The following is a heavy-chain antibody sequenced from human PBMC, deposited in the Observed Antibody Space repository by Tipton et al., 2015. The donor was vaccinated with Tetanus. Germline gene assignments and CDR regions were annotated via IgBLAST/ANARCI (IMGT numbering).Heavy chain of an antibody. CDR2: ISNGNT. Sequence: TLSLTCTVSRGPISSYYWSWIRQPAGKGLEWIGHISNGNTDYSPSLKSRVTLSVDTSMNQFSLEVRSVTAADTAVYYCARGITDGYNRRFDYWGQGTRVAVSP. J-gene: IGHJ4*02. V-gene: IGHV4-4*07. D-gene: IGHD5-24*01. CDR3: ARGITDGYNRRFDY. CDR1: RGPISSYY.